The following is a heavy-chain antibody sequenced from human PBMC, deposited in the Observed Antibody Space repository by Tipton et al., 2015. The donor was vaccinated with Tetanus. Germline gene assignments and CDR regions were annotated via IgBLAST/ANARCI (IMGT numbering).Heavy chain of an antibody. D-gene: IGHD2-2*01. J-gene: IGHJ2*01. Sequence: TLSLTCTVSGVSVMSGDYFWSWVRHLPGKGLEAIGNTQFSGGTYYDPSLKSRATISIDMSKNQFSLKLSSVTAADTAVYYCARPHYQYWYFDLWGRGTLVTVSS. V-gene: IGHV4-30-4*08. CDR2: TQFSGGT. CDR1: GVSVMSGDYF. CDR3: ARPHYQYWYFDL.